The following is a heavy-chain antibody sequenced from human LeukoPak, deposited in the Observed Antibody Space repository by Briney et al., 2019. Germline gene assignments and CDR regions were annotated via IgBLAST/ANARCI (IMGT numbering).Heavy chain of an antibody. D-gene: IGHD3-3*01. CDR1: GFTFSTYA. CDR3: AKDGGY. V-gene: IGHV3-23*01. J-gene: IGHJ4*02. Sequence: SGGSLRLPCAASGFTFSTYAMTWVRQAPGKGLEWVSAISGSGSTTYYADSVKGRFTISRDNSKNTLYVQMNSLRAEDTAVYYCAKDGGYWGQGTLVTVSS. CDR2: ISGSGSTT.